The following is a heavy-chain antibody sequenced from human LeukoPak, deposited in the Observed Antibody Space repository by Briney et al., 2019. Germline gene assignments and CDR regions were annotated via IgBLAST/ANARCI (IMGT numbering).Heavy chain of an antibody. D-gene: IGHD2-2*01. CDR2: IYYSGST. V-gene: IGHV4-39*07. CDR1: GGSISSSSYY. J-gene: IGHJ4*02. CDR3: ASSYCSSTSCYYLRTGFDY. Sequence: SETLSLTCTVSGGSISSSSYYWGWIRQPPGKGLEWIGSIYYSGSTYYNPSLKSRVTISVVTSKNQFSLKLSSVTAADTAVYYCASSYCSSTSCYYLRTGFDYWGQGTLVTVSS.